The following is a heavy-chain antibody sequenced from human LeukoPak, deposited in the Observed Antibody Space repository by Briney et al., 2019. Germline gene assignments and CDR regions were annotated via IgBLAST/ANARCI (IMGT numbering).Heavy chain of an antibody. Sequence: ASVKVCCKASGYTFTSYGISWVRQAPGQGLEWMGWISAYNGNTNYAQKLQGRVTMTTDTSTSTAYMELRSLRSDDTAVYYCARDEGLSIAARPWEVYGMHVWGQGTTVTVSS. V-gene: IGHV1-18*01. CDR2: ISAYNGNT. J-gene: IGHJ6*02. D-gene: IGHD6-6*01. CDR1: GYTFTSYG. CDR3: ARDEGLSIAARPWEVYGMHV.